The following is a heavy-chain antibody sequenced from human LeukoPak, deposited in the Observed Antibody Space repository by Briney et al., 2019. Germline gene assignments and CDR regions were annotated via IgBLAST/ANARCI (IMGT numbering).Heavy chain of an antibody. D-gene: IGHD3-9*01. V-gene: IGHV4-4*02. CDR1: GGSISSSNW. J-gene: IGHJ4*02. CDR3: ARKYYDILTGYYYFDY. Sequence: SETLSLTCAVSGGSISSSNWWSWVRQPPGKGLEWIGEIYHSGSTNYNPSLKSRVTISVDKSKNQFSLKVSSVTAADTAVYYCARKYYDILTGYYYFDYWGQGTLVTVSS. CDR2: IYHSGST.